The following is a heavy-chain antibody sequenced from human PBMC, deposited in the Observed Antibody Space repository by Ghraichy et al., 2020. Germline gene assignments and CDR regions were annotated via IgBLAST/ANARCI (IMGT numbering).Heavy chain of an antibody. CDR2: INHSGST. J-gene: IGHJ5*02. Sequence: SETLSLTCAVYGGSFSGYYWSWIRQPPGKGLEWIGEINHSGSTNYNPSLKSRVTISVDTSKNQFSLKLSSVTAADTAVYYCARTDSSGYYSSFDPWGQGTLVTVSS. V-gene: IGHV4-34*01. CDR1: GGSFSGYY. D-gene: IGHD3-22*01. CDR3: ARTDSSGYYSSFDP.